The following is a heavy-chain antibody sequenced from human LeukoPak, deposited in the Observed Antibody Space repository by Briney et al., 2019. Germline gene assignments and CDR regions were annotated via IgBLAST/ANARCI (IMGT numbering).Heavy chain of an antibody. Sequence: GGSLRLSCAASGFTFSSYAMSWVRQAPGKGLEWVSAISGSGGSTYYADSVKGRFTTSRDNSKNTLYLQMNSLRAEDTAVYYCAKAGLIRREAFDHWGQGTLVTVSS. V-gene: IGHV3-23*01. CDR3: AKAGLIRREAFDH. J-gene: IGHJ4*02. CDR1: GFTFSSYA. D-gene: IGHD1-26*01. CDR2: ISGSGGST.